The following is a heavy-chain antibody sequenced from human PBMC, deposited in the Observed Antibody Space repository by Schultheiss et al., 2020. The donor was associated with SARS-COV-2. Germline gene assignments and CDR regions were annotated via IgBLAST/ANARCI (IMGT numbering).Heavy chain of an antibody. CDR3: ARYEQVGRVNWFDP. V-gene: IGHV4-61*05. J-gene: IGHJ5*02. D-gene: IGHD6-6*01. CDR2: IYYSGST. CDR1: GGSISSSSYY. Sequence: SETLSLTCTVSGGSISSSSYYWSWIRQPPGKGLEWIGYIYYSGSTYYNPSLKSRVTISVDTSKNQFSLKLSSVTAADTAVYYCARYEQVGRVNWFDPWGQGTLVTVSS.